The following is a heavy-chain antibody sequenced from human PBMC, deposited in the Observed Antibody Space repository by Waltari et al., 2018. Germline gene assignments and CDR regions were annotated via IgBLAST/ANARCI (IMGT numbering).Heavy chain of an antibody. Sequence: QVQLQQWGAGLLKPSETLSLTCAVYGGSFSGYYWSWIRQPPGKGLEWIGEINHSGSTNYNPPLKSRVTISVDTSKNQFSLKLSSVTAADTAVYYCARGLRGGYCSSTSCYLIRPYFDYWGQGTLVTVSS. V-gene: IGHV4-34*01. CDR2: INHSGST. J-gene: IGHJ4*02. CDR3: ARGLRGGYCSSTSCYLIRPYFDY. D-gene: IGHD2-2*01. CDR1: GGSFSGYY.